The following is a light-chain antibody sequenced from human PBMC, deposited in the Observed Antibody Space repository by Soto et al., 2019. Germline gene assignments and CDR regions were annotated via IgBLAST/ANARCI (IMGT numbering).Light chain of an antibody. CDR3: QQRSNLPRT. Sequence: EIVLTQSPATLSLSPGERATLSCRASQSVSHYLDWYQQKPGQAPRLLIYDASNRATGITARFSGSGSGTDFTLTISSLEPEDFAVYYCQQRSNLPRTFGQGTKVEIK. J-gene: IGKJ1*01. CDR2: DAS. V-gene: IGKV3-11*01. CDR1: QSVSHY.